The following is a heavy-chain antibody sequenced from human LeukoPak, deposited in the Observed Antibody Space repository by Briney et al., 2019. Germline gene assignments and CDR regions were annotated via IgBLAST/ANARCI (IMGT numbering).Heavy chain of an antibody. J-gene: IGHJ4*02. Sequence: GGSLRLSCAASEFTFNNYAMTWVRQAPGKGLEWVSTISGSGDTTYYTDSVKGRFTISRDNSKNTLYLQMNSLRAEDTAVYYCARNTRYCSGGSCPPRGYFDYWGQGTLVTVSS. CDR2: ISGSGDTT. D-gene: IGHD2-15*01. V-gene: IGHV3-23*01. CDR1: EFTFNNYA. CDR3: ARNTRYCSGGSCPPRGYFDY.